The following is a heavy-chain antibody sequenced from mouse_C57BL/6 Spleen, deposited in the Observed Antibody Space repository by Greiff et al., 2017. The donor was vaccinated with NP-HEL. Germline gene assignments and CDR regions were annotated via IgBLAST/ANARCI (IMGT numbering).Heavy chain of an antibody. Sequence: VKLQQSGAELVRPGASVTLSCKASGYTFTDYEMHWVKQTPVHGLEWIGAIDPETGGTAYNQKFKGKAILTADKSSSTAYMELRSLTSDDSAVYYCTLPYNGSSYDWYFDVWGTGTTVTVSS. V-gene: IGHV1-15*01. D-gene: IGHD1-1*01. CDR3: TLPYNGSSYDWYFDV. CDR1: GYTFTDYE. J-gene: IGHJ1*03. CDR2: IDPETGGT.